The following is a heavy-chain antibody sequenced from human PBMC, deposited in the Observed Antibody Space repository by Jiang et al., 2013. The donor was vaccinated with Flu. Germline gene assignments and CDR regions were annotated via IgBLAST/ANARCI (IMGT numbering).Heavy chain of an antibody. V-gene: IGHV4-39*07. CDR1: GSISSSNYV. CDR2: IYHSGST. Sequence: GSISSSNYVLGLDPAAPGKGLEWIGNIYHSGSTYYNPSLKSRLTISVDTSKNQFSLKLSSVTAADTAVYYCARGVDYWGQGTLVTVSS. J-gene: IGHJ4*02. CDR3: ARGVDY.